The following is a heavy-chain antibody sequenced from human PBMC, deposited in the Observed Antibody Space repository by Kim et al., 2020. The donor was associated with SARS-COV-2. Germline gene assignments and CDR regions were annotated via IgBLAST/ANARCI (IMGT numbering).Heavy chain of an antibody. CDR2: ISSSSSYT. V-gene: IGHV3-11*05. CDR3: ARVGYDYVWGSYRDYYYYYGMDV. Sequence: GGSLRLSCAASGFTFSDYYMSWIRQAPGKGLEWVSYISSSSSYTNYADSVKGRFTISRDNAKNSLYLQMNSLRAEDTAVYYCARVGYDYVWGSYRDYYYYYGMDVWGQGTRSPSP. D-gene: IGHD3-16*02. J-gene: IGHJ6*02. CDR1: GFTFSDYY.